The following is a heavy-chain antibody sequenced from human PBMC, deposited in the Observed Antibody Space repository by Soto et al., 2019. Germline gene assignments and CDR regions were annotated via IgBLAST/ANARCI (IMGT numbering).Heavy chain of an antibody. CDR3: ARDPASYDSSGSQGDY. CDR2: TYYTSRWYN. J-gene: IGHJ4*02. Sequence: SQTLSLTCAISGDSVSNRSAAWNWIRQSPSRGLEWLGRTYYTSRWYNDYAVSVISRITINPDASKNQFSLQLNSVTAADTAVYYCARDPASYDSSGSQGDYWGQGTLVTVSS. V-gene: IGHV6-1*01. D-gene: IGHD3-22*01. CDR1: GDSVSNRSAA.